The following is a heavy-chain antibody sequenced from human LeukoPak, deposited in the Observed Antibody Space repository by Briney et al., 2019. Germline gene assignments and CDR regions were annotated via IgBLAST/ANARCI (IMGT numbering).Heavy chain of an antibody. D-gene: IGHD6-13*01. J-gene: IGHJ5*02. V-gene: IGHV3-64D*06. CDR3: VKGFIAAAGWGYNWFDP. CDR2: ISSNGGST. Sequence: PGGWLRLSCSAAGXSFSSYARHWVRQAPGEGLEYVSAISSNGGSTYYADSVKGRFTITRDNSKNTLYLQMSSLRAEDTAVYYCVKGFIAAAGWGYNWFDPWGQGTLVTVSS. CDR1: GXSFSSYA.